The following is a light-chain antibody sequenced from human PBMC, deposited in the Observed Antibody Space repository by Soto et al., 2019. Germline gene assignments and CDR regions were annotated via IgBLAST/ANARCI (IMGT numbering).Light chain of an antibody. Sequence: EIMMTQSPATLSASPGERATLSCRASQRVSSNLAWYQQKPGQAPRLLLYAVSTRATGIPARFSGSGSGTEFTLTISSLQSEDFAVYYCQQYNKWPLTFGQGTKVEIK. CDR2: AVS. CDR1: QRVSSN. V-gene: IGKV3-15*01. CDR3: QQYNKWPLT. J-gene: IGKJ1*01.